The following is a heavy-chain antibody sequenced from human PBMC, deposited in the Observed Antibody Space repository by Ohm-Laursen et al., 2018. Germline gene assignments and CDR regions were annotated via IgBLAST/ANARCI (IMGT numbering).Heavy chain of an antibody. V-gene: IGHV3-23*01. CDR3: AKEEGGVGYSYGLDY. J-gene: IGHJ4*02. D-gene: IGHD5-18*01. Sequence: SLRLSCTATGFTFGTYGMSWVRQAPGKGLEWVSAISGSGGSTYYADSVKGRFTISRDNSKNTLYLQMNSLRAEDTAVYYCAKEEGGVGYSYGLDYWGQGTLVTVSS. CDR2: ISGSGGST. CDR1: GFTFGTYG.